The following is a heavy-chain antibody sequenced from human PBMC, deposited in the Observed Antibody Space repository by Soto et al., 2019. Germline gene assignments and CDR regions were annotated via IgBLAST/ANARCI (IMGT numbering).Heavy chain of an antibody. D-gene: IGHD3-10*01. CDR2: ISGSGGST. J-gene: IGHJ3*02. Sequence: GGSLRLSCAASGLTFSSYAMSWVRQAPGKGLEWVSAISGSGGSTYYADSVKGRFTISRDNSKNTLYLQMNSLRAEDTAVYYCAKLTGWFGAFDIWGQGTMVTVSS. V-gene: IGHV3-23*01. CDR1: GLTFSSYA. CDR3: AKLTGWFGAFDI.